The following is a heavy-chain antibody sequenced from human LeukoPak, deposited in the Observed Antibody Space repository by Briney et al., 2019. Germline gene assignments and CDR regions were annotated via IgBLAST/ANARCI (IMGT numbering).Heavy chain of an antibody. V-gene: IGHV3-7*01. D-gene: IGHD6-6*01. CDR2: IKEDGSTI. CDR1: GFTFNHYW. CDR3: ARIGYGSSSFDY. J-gene: IGHJ4*02. Sequence: GGSLRLSCAASGFTFNHYWMSWIRQAPGKGLEWVANIKEDGSTIYYMDSVKGRFTISRDNAKNSLYLQMNSLRAEDTAVYYCARIGYGSSSFDYWGQGTLVTASS.